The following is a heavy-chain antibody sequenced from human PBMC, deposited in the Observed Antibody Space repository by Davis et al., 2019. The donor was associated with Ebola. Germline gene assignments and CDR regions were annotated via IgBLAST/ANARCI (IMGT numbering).Heavy chain of an antibody. CDR1: GFTFDDYG. V-gene: IGHV3-20*01. Sequence: PGGSLRLSCAASGFTFDDYGMSWVRQAPGKGLEWVSGINWNGGSTGYADSVKGRFTISRDNAKNSLYLQMNSLRAEDTALYHCARSSTPWDSSGWQYYFDYWGQGTLVTVSS. CDR3: ARSSTPWDSSGWQYYFDY. J-gene: IGHJ4*02. D-gene: IGHD6-19*01. CDR2: INWNGGST.